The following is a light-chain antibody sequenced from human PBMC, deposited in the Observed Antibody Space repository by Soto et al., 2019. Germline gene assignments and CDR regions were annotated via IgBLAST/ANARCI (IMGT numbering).Light chain of an antibody. J-gene: IGKJ4*01. CDR1: QSVSSNY. V-gene: IGKV3-20*01. CDR2: GAS. CDR3: QQYGGSPRVT. Sequence: EIVLTQSPGTLSLSPGERATLSCRASQSVSSNYLAWYQQKPGQAPRLLIYGASSRATGIPDRFIGSGSGIDFTLTISRLEPEDFAVYYCQQYGGSPRVTFGGGTKVEI.